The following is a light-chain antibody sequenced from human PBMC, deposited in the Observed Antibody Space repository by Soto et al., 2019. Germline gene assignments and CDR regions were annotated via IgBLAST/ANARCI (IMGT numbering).Light chain of an antibody. Sequence: DIVLTQSAATMSLSPGERSPLSGLDIQSVSSYLAWYQQKPGQATLLLIYGASSRATGIQDRFSGSGSGTDFTIKISSLEPEDFAVYYCQQRSNWPPITVGQGTRLEIK. CDR3: QQRSNWPPIT. CDR2: GAS. V-gene: IGKV3-11*01. J-gene: IGKJ5*01. CDR1: QSVSSY.